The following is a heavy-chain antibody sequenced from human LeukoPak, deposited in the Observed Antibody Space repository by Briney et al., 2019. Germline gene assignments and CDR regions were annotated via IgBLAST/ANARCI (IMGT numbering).Heavy chain of an antibody. J-gene: IGHJ5*02. Sequence: ASVKVSCKASGYIFTNYYIHWVRQAPGQGLEWMGIINTSGDNRNYAQKFQGRVTVTRDISTSTVYMELSSLRSEDTAVYYCARGVHVRKYDSNDNCFDPWGQGTLVTVSS. D-gene: IGHD3-22*01. CDR3: ARGVHVRKYDSNDNCFDP. CDR1: GYIFTNYY. CDR2: INTSGDNR. V-gene: IGHV1-46*01.